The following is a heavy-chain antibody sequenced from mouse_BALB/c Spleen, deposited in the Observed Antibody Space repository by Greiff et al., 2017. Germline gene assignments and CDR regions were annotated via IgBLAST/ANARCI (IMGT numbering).Heavy chain of an antibody. D-gene: IGHD1-1*01. CDR3: ARRFITFDY. Sequence: EVHVVESGGGLVKPGGSLKLSCAASGFAFSSYDMSWVRQTPEKRLEWVAYISSGGGSTYYPDTVKGRFTISRDNAKNTLYLQMSSLKSEDTAMYYCARRFITFDYWGQGTTLTVSS. V-gene: IGHV5-12-1*01. CDR1: GFAFSSYD. CDR2: ISSGGGST. J-gene: IGHJ2*01.